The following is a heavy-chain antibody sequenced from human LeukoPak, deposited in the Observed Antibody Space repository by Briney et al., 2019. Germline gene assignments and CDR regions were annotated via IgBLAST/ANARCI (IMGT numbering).Heavy chain of an antibody. V-gene: IGHV4-34*01. CDR3: ARAGDDFWSGYYHFDY. CDR1: GGSFSGYY. D-gene: IGHD3-3*01. Sequence: PSETLSLTCAAYGGSFSGYYWSWIRQPPGKGLEWIAEINHSGSTNYNPSLKSRVAISVDTSKNQFSLKLSSVTAADTAVYYCARAGDDFWSGYYHFDYWGQGTLVTVSS. CDR2: INHSGST. J-gene: IGHJ4*02.